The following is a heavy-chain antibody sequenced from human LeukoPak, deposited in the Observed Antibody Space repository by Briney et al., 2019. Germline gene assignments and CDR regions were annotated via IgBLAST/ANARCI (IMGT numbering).Heavy chain of an antibody. J-gene: IGHJ5*01. CDR2: VVRDGSFT. V-gene: IGHV3-74*01. CDR3: VRDGDDFNFDF. CDR1: GFTFRSYW. Sequence: GVSLRLSCAASGFTFRSYWMHWVRQAPGKGLEWVLRVVRDGSFTNYADSVKGPFTIARDNAKNTLYLQMISLRAKDTDWYFCVRDGDDFNFDFWGQGTLVTVSS. D-gene: IGHD7-27*01.